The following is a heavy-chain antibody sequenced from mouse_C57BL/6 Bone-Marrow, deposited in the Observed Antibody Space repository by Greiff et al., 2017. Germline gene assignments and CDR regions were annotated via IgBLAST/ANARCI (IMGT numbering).Heavy chain of an antibody. V-gene: IGHV1-52*01. Sequence: QVQLQQPGAELVRPGSSVKLSCKASGYTFTSYWMHWVKQRPIQGLEWIGNIDPSDSDTHYNQKFKDKATLTVDKSSSTAYMQLSSLTSDDSAVYYCSRHYGSSLDYWGQGTTLTVSS. CDR1: GYTFTSYW. CDR3: SRHYGSSLDY. J-gene: IGHJ2*01. D-gene: IGHD1-1*01. CDR2: IDPSDSDT.